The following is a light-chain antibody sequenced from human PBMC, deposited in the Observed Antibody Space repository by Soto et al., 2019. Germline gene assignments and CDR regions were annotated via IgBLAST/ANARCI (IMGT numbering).Light chain of an antibody. J-gene: IGLJ2*01. CDR1: SSDVGSFNL. CDR2: EVN. Sequence: QSALTQPASVSGSPGQSITISCTGASSDVGSFNLVSWYLQHPGKAPKLIIFEVNKRPSGVSNRFSGSKSGNTASLTISGLKAEDEADYYCCSYAGSSTLVFGGGTKLTVL. CDR3: CSYAGSSTLV. V-gene: IGLV2-23*02.